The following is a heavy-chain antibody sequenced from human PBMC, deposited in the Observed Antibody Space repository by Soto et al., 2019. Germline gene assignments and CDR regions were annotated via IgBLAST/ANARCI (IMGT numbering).Heavy chain of an antibody. V-gene: IGHV1-69*02. D-gene: IGHD2-21*01. CDR2: IIPILGIA. CDR1: GGTFSSYT. Sequence: QVQLVQSGAEVKKPGSSVKVSCKASGGTFSSYTISWVRQAPGQGLEWMGRIIPILGIANYAQKFQGSVTITADKSPSTAYRELSRLRSEDPAVYSCARVEKVIRIVGEGPYGMDVW. J-gene: IGHJ6*01. CDR3: ARVEKVIRIVGEGPYGMDV.